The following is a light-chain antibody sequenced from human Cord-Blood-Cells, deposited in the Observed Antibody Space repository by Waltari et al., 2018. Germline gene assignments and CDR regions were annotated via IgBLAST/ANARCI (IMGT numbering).Light chain of an antibody. CDR2: EVS. Sequence: QSALTQPASVSGSPGQSITISCTGTSSDVGGYNYVSWYQQQPGKAPKRRIYEVSNRPSGVSNRFSGSKSGNTASLTISGLQAEDEADYYCSSYTSSSTYVFGTGTKVTVL. CDR1: SSDVGGYNY. V-gene: IGLV2-14*01. CDR3: SSYTSSSTYV. J-gene: IGLJ1*01.